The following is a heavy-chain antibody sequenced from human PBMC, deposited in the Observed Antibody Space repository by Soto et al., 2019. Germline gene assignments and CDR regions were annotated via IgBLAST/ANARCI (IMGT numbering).Heavy chain of an antibody. Sequence: GGSLRLSCVASGFTFNIYWMHWVRQAPGKGLEWVSCIDNDGSATTYADTVKGRFTISRDNAKNTLFLQMNTLRVDDTAVYYCARDSWNSYWGQGTLVTVSS. D-gene: IGHD1-7*01. J-gene: IGHJ4*02. CDR1: GFTFNIYW. CDR3: ARDSWNSY. CDR2: IDNDGSAT. V-gene: IGHV3-74*01.